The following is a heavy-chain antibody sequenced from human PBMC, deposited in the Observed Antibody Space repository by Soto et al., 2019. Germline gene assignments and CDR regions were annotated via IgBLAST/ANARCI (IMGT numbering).Heavy chain of an antibody. D-gene: IGHD2-15*01. V-gene: IGHV4-34*01. CDR3: ARGQVDIVVVVAAIPNFDY. CDR1: GGSFSGYY. Sequence: QVQLQQWGAGLLKPSETLSLTCAVYGGSFSGYYWSWIRQPPGKGLAWIGESNHSGSTNYNPSLKSRVTISVDTSKNQFSLKLSSVTAADTAVYYCARGQVDIVVVVAAIPNFDYWGQGTLVTGSS. CDR2: SNHSGST. J-gene: IGHJ4*02.